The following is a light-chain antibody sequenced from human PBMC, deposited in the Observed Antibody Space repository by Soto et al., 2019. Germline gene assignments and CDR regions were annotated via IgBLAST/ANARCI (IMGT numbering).Light chain of an antibody. CDR2: DSS. CDR1: QSISNY. CDR3: QQSYNAPRP. V-gene: IGKV1-39*01. J-gene: IGKJ2*01. Sequence: DIQMTQSPSSLSASVGDRVTITCRASQSISNYLNWYQQKPGKAPKLLIYDSSTLRSGVPSRFSGSGSGTDFTLTISSLQPEDFATYYCQQSYNAPRPFGQGTKLDIE.